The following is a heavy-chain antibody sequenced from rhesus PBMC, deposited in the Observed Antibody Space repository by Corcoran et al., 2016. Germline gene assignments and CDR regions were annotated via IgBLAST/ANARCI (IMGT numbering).Heavy chain of an antibody. CDR3: AREGTVAATFFDY. Sequence: QVTLKESGPALVKPTQTLTLPCTFSGFSIRTSGMGVGWIRQPPGKALDWLALIYWDDDKYYRTSLKSRLTISKDTSKNQVVLTMTNMDPVDTATYYCAREGTVAATFFDYWGQGVLVTVSS. CDR2: IYWDDDK. J-gene: IGHJ4*01. CDR1: GFSIRTSGMG. D-gene: IGHD4-29*01. V-gene: IGHV2-174*01.